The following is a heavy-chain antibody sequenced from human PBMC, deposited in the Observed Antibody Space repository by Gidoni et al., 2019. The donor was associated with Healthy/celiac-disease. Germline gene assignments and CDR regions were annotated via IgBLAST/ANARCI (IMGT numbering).Heavy chain of an antibody. V-gene: IGHV3-9*01. CDR1: GFTFDDYA. D-gene: IGHD2-2*02. CDR3: AKPQYCSSTSCYKGLFLDAFDI. CDR2: ISWNSGSI. J-gene: IGHJ3*02. Sequence: EVQLVESGGGLVQPGRSLRLSCAASGFTFDDYAMHWVRQAPGKGLEWVSCISWNSGSIGYADSVKGRFTISRDNAKNSLYLQMNSLRAEDTALYYCAKPQYCSSTSCYKGLFLDAFDIWGQGTMVTVSS.